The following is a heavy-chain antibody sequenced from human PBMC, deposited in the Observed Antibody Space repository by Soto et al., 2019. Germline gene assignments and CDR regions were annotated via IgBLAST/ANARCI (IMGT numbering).Heavy chain of an antibody. V-gene: IGHV4-30-4*01. Sequence: VQLQGSGPGLVKPSQTLSLTCTVSGASVNTGDHYWSYIRQPPGKGLEWLGYIFYSGDNYYNPSLKSRATISLNTSRNQFSLTLTSVTDADTAVYYCVGTGTTDDFWGQGTLVTVSS. CDR2: IFYSGDN. J-gene: IGHJ1*01. CDR3: VGTGTTDDF. CDR1: GASVNTGDHY. D-gene: IGHD1-7*01.